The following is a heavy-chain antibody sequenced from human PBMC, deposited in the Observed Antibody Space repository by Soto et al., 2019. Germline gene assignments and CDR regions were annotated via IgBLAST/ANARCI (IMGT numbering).Heavy chain of an antibody. Sequence: GGSLRLSCAASGFTFSSYAMSWVRQAPGKGLEWVSAISGSGGSTYYADSVKGRFTISRDNSKNTLYLQMSSLRAEDTAVYYCAKGYSSGWYYYYYGMDVWGQGTTVTVSS. J-gene: IGHJ6*02. CDR3: AKGYSSGWYYYYYGMDV. V-gene: IGHV3-23*01. D-gene: IGHD6-19*01. CDR2: ISGSGGST. CDR1: GFTFSSYA.